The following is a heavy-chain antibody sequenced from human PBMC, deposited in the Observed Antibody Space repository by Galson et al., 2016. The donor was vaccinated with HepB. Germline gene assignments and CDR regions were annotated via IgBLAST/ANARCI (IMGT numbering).Heavy chain of an antibody. V-gene: IGHV3-9*01. CDR1: GFSFDDYA. D-gene: IGHD3-10*01. Sequence: SLRLSCAASGFSFDDYAMHWVRQAPGKGLGWVSSISWNSGSIDYADSVKGRFTISRDNAKNSLYVQMNSLRAEDTALYYCASSQNYYGWGSYYGYWGQGTQVTVSA. CDR3: ASSQNYYGWGSYYGY. J-gene: IGHJ4*02. CDR2: ISWNSGSI.